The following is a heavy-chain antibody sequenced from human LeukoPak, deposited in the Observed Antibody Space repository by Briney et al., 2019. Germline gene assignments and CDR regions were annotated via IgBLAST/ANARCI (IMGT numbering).Heavy chain of an antibody. CDR3: ATDRGSYYYAMDV. V-gene: IGHV3-30*03. J-gene: IGHJ6*02. D-gene: IGHD2-15*01. CDR1: GFTFGNYG. Sequence: GGSLRLSCAASGFTFGNYGMHWVRQAPGKGLEWVVVTSYDGSDKYYADSVKGRFTISRDNSKNTLYLQMNSLSAGDTAVYYCATDRGSYYYAMDVWGQGTTVTVS. CDR2: TSYDGSDK.